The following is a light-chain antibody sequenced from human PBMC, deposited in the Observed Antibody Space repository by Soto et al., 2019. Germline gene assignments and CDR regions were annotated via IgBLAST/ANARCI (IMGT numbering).Light chain of an antibody. CDR3: QQYHNWPPQYT. CDR1: QTIASN. CDR2: GAS. Sequence: ELVMTQSPASLSVSPGEGATLSCRASQTIASNLAWYQQQPGQAPRLLIHGASTRATGVPARFSGSGSGTDFTLTISSLQSEDFAVYYCQQYHNWPPQYTFGQGTKLQIK. J-gene: IGKJ2*01. V-gene: IGKV3-15*01.